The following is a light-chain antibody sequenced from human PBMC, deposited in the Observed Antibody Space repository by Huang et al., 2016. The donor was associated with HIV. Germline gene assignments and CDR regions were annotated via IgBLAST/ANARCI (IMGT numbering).Light chain of an antibody. Sequence: EIVLTQSPSTLSLSPGESAALFCRASHSLCGNLAWYQQRPGQVTRLLIYDTSIRATGSPARFTGSGSGTDYTLTISSLEPEDFVVYYCQQRSDWPLTFGGGTKVDIK. CDR3: QQRSDWPLT. CDR1: HSLCGN. CDR2: DTS. V-gene: IGKV3-11*01. J-gene: IGKJ4*01.